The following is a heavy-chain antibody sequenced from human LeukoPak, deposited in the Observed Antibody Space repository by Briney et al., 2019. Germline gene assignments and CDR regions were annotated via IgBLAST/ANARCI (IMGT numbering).Heavy chain of an antibody. J-gene: IGHJ4*02. D-gene: IGHD5-12*01. CDR2: IAVGSGNT. CDR1: GFTFSRSA. Sequence: SVKVSCKASGFTFSRSAVQWVRQARGQGLEWIGWIAVGSGNTNNAQKSQERLTITRDMSTGTAYMELRSLRSAATAVYYCAAARGTTIERLDYWGQGTLVTVSS. CDR3: AAARGTTIERLDY. V-gene: IGHV1-58*01.